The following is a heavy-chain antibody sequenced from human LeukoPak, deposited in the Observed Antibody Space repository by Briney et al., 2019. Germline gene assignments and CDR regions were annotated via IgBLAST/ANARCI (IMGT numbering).Heavy chain of an antibody. D-gene: IGHD2-15*01. CDR3: ARDIVVVVAATPFSNWFVP. CDR1: GFTFSSYA. V-gene: IGHV3-30-3*01. J-gene: IGHJ5*02. Sequence: GGSLRLSCAASGFTFSSYAMHWVRQAPGKGLEWVAVISYDGSNKYYTDSVKGRFTISRDISKNTLYLQMNSLRAEETAVYYCARDIVVVVAATPFSNWFVPWGEGTLVTVSS. CDR2: ISYDGSNK.